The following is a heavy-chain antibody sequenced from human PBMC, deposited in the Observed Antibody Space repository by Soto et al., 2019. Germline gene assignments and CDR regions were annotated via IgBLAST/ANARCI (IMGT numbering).Heavy chain of an antibody. J-gene: IGHJ1*01. Sequence: GGSLNLSCAPLWFPVFRNYMRWVRQAPGKWLEWVSVIYSGGSTYYADSVKGRFTISRDNSKNTLYLQMNSLRAEDTAVYYCARDRVESGYPEYFQHWGQG. CDR3: ARDRVESGYPEYFQH. D-gene: IGHD3-22*01. CDR2: IYSGGST. CDR1: WFPVFRNY. V-gene: IGHV3-53*01.